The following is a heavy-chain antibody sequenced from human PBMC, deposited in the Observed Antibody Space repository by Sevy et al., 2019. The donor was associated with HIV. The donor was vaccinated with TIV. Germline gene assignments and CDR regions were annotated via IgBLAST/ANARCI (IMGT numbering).Heavy chain of an antibody. Sequence: ASVKVSCKASGGTFSSYAISWVRQAPGQGLEWMGRIIPIFGTANYAQKFQGRVTIPADKSTGTAYMELSSLRSEDTAVYYCAVSIAAAGDSYYYYYMDVWGKGTTVTVSS. J-gene: IGHJ6*03. D-gene: IGHD6-13*01. CDR1: GGTFSSYA. CDR3: AVSIAAAGDSYYYYYMDV. CDR2: IIPIFGTA. V-gene: IGHV1-69*06.